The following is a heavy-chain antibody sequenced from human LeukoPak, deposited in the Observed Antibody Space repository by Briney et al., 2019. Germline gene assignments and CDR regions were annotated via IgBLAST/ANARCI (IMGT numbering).Heavy chain of an antibody. V-gene: IGHV1-2*02. J-gene: IGHJ3*02. CDR1: GYTFTGYY. CDR3: ARVYGYGPLDAFDI. Sequence: ASVKVSCKASGYTFTGYYMHWVRPAPGQGLEWMGWINHNSGGTNYAQKFQGRVTMTRDTSISTAYMELSRLRSDDTAVYYCARVYGYGPLDAFDIWGQGTMVTVSS. CDR2: INHNSGGT. D-gene: IGHD5-18*01.